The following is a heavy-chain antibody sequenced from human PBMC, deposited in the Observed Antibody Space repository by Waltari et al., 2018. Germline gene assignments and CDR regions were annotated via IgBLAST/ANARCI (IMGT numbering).Heavy chain of an antibody. CDR3: ARDRVRPGPAALFDY. CDR2: ISSSSSYI. V-gene: IGHV3-21*01. Sequence: EVQLVESGGGLVKPGGSLRLSCAASGFTFSSYSMNWVRQAPGKGLEWVSSISSSSSYIYYADSVKGRFTISRDNAKNSLYLQMNSLRAEDTAVYYCARDRVRPGPAALFDYWGQGTLVTVSS. D-gene: IGHD2-2*01. CDR1: GFTFSSYS. J-gene: IGHJ4*02.